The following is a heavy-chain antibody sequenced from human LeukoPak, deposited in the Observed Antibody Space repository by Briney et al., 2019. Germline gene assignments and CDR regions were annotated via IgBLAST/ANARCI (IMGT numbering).Heavy chain of an antibody. CDR1: GFTFSSYSMN. J-gene: IGHJ3*02. CDR2: IYDSGTT. D-gene: IGHD5-12*01. CDR3: ATHRRSGSGGSENAFEI. V-gene: IGHV4-39*01. Sequence: GSLRLSCAASGFTFSSYSMNWVRQAPGKGLEWIGNIYDSGTTHYNPSLKSRVTISGDTSKNQFSLKLNSVTAADTAIYYCATHRRSGSGGSENAFEIWGQGTMVTVSS.